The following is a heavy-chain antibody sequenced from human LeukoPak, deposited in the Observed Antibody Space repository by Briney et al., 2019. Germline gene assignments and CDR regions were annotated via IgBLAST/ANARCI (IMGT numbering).Heavy chain of an antibody. Sequence: SETLSLTCAVSGDSFSSHYWTWIRQPPGKGREWIGYISYIGSTNYNPSLKSRVTISIDTSKSQFSLKLSSVTAADTAVYYCARDLVTVTKGFDIWGQGTMVSVSS. D-gene: IGHD4-17*01. CDR2: ISYIGST. CDR1: GDSFSSHY. V-gene: IGHV4-59*11. CDR3: ARDLVTVTKGFDI. J-gene: IGHJ3*02.